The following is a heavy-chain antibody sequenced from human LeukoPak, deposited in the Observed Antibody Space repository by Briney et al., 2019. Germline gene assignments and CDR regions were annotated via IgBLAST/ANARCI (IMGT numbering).Heavy chain of an antibody. V-gene: IGHV3-23*01. CDR3: AKEPNGYSYGYLSYFDY. D-gene: IGHD5-18*01. CDR2: ISGSGGST. CDR1: GFTFSSYA. Sequence: GGSLRLSCAASGFTFSSYAMSWVRQAPGKGLEWVSAISGSGGSTYYADSVKGRFTISRDNSKNTLYLQMNSLRAEDTAVYYCAKEPNGYSYGYLSYFDYWGQGTLVSVSS. J-gene: IGHJ4*02.